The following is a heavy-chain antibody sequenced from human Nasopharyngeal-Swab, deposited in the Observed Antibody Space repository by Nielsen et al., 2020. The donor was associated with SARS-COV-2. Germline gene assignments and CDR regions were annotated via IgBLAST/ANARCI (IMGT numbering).Heavy chain of an antibody. V-gene: IGHV1-3*01. J-gene: IGHJ6*02. Sequence: ASVKVSCKASGYTFTSYAMHWVRQAPGQRLEWMGWINAGNGNTKYSQKFQGRVTITRDTSASTAYMELSSLRSEDTAVYYCARGFPRYCSSTSCPTYYYYGMDVWGQGTTVTVSS. CDR1: GYTFTSYA. D-gene: IGHD2-2*01. CDR2: INAGNGNT. CDR3: ARGFPRYCSSTSCPTYYYYGMDV.